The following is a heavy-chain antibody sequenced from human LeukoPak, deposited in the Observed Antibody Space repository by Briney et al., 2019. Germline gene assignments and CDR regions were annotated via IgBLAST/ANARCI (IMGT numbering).Heavy chain of an antibody. CDR1: GYTFTGYY. D-gene: IGHD3-10*01. V-gene: IGHV1-2*02. CDR3: ARFGDSHADS. J-gene: IGHJ4*02. Sequence: ASVKVSCKASGYTFTGYYLQWVRQAPGQGLVWMGWINPNSGDTNYAQKFQGRVTMTSDTSISTAYMELSRLRSDDTAVYYCARFGDSHADSWGQGTLVTVSS. CDR2: INPNSGDT.